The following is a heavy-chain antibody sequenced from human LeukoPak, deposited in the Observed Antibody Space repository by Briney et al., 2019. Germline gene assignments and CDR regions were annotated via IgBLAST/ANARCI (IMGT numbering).Heavy chain of an antibody. D-gene: IGHD5/OR15-5a*01. CDR3: ARAPSTGGVFFDY. CDR2: IYYSGST. J-gene: IGHJ4*02. V-gene: IGHV4-39*07. CDR1: GGSISSSIYY. Sequence: SETLSLTCTVSGGSISSSIYYWGWIRQPPGKGLEWIGSIYYSGSTYYNPSPKSRVTISIDTSKNQFSLKLSSVTAADTAVYYCARAPSTGGVFFDYWGQGTLVTVSS.